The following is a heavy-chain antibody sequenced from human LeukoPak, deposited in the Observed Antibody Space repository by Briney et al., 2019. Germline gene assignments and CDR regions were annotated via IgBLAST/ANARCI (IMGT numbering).Heavy chain of an antibody. Sequence: PSETLSLTCAVYGGSFSGYYWSWIRQPPGKGLEWIGEINHSGSTNYNPSLQSRVTISVDTSKNQFSLKLSSVTAADTAVYYCARGKYYYGSGSYYKFAYYFDYWGQGTLVTVSS. CDR3: ARGKYYYGSGSYYKFAYYFDY. J-gene: IGHJ4*02. CDR1: GGSFSGYY. V-gene: IGHV4-34*01. CDR2: INHSGST. D-gene: IGHD3-10*01.